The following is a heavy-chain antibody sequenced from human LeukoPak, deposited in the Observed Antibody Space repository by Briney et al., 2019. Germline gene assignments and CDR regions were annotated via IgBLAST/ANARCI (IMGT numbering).Heavy chain of an antibody. Sequence: SETLSLTCTVSGGSISSYYWSWIRQPAGKGLEWIGRIYTSGSTNYNPSLKSRVTMSVDTSKNQFSLKLSSVTAADTAVYYCARALRSSGWYYFDYWGQGTLVTVSS. J-gene: IGHJ4*02. CDR2: IYTSGST. CDR1: GGSISSYY. V-gene: IGHV4-4*07. CDR3: ARALRSSGWYYFDY. D-gene: IGHD6-19*01.